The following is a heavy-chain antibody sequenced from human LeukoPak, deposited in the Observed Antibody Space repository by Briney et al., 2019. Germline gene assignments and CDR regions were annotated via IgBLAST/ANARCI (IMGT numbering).Heavy chain of an antibody. V-gene: IGHV4-34*01. J-gene: IGHJ4*02. Sequence: SETLSLTCAVYGGSFSGYYWSWIRQTPGKGLEWIGEINHSGSTNYNPSLKSRVTISVDTSKNQFSLKLSSVTAADTAVYYCARGLKFAYYYDSSGYCYERGYFDYWGQGTLVTVSS. D-gene: IGHD3-22*01. CDR3: ARGLKFAYYYDSSGYCYERGYFDY. CDR1: GGSFSGYY. CDR2: INHSGST.